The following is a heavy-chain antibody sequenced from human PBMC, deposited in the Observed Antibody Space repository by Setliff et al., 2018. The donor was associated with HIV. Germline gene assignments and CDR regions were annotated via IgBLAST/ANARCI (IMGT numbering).Heavy chain of an antibody. V-gene: IGHV5-51*01. Sequence: GESLKISCKGSGYSFTSNWIGWVRQMPGEGLEWMGIIYPGDSDARYSPSFQGQVTISADKSISTTYLQWSSLKASDTAMYYCARAGSGSYYNAPHYWGQGTLVTVSS. CDR1: GYSFTSNW. J-gene: IGHJ4*02. CDR3: ARAGSGSYYNAPHY. CDR2: IYPGDSDA. D-gene: IGHD3-10*01.